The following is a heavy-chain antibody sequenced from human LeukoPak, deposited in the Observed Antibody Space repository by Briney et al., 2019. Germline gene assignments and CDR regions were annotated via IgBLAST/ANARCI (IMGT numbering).Heavy chain of an antibody. D-gene: IGHD5-18*01. J-gene: IGHJ6*03. Sequence: GGSLRLSCAASGFTFSSYGMSWVRQAPGKGLEWVSAISGSGGSTYYADSVKGRFTISRDNAKNSLYLQMNSLRAEDTALYYCARMNTVLVNGLNSYYYMDVWGKGTTVTISS. CDR3: ARMNTVLVNGLNSYYYMDV. V-gene: IGHV3-23*01. CDR2: ISGSGGST. CDR1: GFTFSSYG.